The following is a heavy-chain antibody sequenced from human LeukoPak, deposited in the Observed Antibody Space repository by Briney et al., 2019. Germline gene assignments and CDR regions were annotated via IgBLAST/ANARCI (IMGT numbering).Heavy chain of an antibody. Sequence: ASVKVSCKASGYILSSYNMHWVRQAPGQGLEWLGIINPSGGDTKYAQKFQGRVTMTRDMSTSTVYMELSSLRSEDTAVYYCARASSAVAAIVWFDPWGQGTLVTVSS. D-gene: IGHD2-15*01. CDR1: GYILSSYN. V-gene: IGHV1-46*01. CDR2: INPSGGDT. J-gene: IGHJ5*02. CDR3: ARASSAVAAIVWFDP.